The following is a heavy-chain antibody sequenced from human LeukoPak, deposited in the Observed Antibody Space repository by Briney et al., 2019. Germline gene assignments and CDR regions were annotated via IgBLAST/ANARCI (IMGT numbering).Heavy chain of an antibody. D-gene: IGHD3-22*01. CDR3: ARVSFTYYYDSSGYWIDY. Sequence: GGSLRLSCAASGFTFSSYSMNWVRQAPGKGLEWVSYISSSSSTIYYADSVKGRFTISRDNAKNSLYLQMNSLRAEDTAVYYCARVSFTYYYDSSGYWIDYWGQGTLVTVSS. CDR2: ISSSSSTI. V-gene: IGHV3-48*04. CDR1: GFTFSSYS. J-gene: IGHJ4*02.